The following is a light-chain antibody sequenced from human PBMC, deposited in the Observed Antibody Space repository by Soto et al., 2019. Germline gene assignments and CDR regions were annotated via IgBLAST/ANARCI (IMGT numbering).Light chain of an antibody. CDR3: QSYDTTVGGSEV. CDR2: GNN. Sequence: QSVLTQPPSVSGAPGQRVTISCAGGNSNIGAGYDVHWYQLLPGTAPKLLIYGNNNRPSRVPDRFSGSKSGTSASLDIAGLQSEDEADYYGQSYDTTVGGSEVFGGGTKLTVL. V-gene: IGLV1-40*01. CDR1: NSNIGAGYD. J-gene: IGLJ2*01.